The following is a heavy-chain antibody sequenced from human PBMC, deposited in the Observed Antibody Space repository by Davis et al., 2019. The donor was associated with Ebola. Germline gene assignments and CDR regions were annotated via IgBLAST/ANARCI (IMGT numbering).Heavy chain of an antibody. Sequence: GGSLRLSCAASGFTFSSYGMHWVRQAPGKGLEWVAVIWYDGTNEYHADSVKGRFTISRDNSKNTLYLQMNSLRAEDTAVYYCARDRGYNYGLPDYWGQGTLVTVSS. J-gene: IGHJ4*02. CDR2: IWYDGTNE. CDR3: ARDRGYNYGLPDY. CDR1: GFTFSSYG. D-gene: IGHD5-18*01. V-gene: IGHV3-33*01.